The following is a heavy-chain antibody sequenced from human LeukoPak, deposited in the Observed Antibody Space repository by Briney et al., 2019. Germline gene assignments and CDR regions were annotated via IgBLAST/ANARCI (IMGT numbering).Heavy chain of an antibody. CDR3: ATYGGDWKFDS. D-gene: IGHD2-21*01. CDR1: DGSLDIYY. Sequence: SETLSLTCGASDGSLDIYYWMFVRQPPGKGLQWIGEITYRGSSYYHPSLKSRVTISIDASQGHVSLTLNSVTAADTAVYYCATYGGDWKFDSWGQGTLVTVSS. CDR2: ITYRGSS. V-gene: IGHV4-34*01. J-gene: IGHJ4*02.